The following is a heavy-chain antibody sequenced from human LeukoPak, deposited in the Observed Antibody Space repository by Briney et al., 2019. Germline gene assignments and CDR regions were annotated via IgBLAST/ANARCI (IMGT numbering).Heavy chain of an antibody. J-gene: IGHJ4*02. V-gene: IGHV5-51*01. CDR1: GYTSTSYW. CDR2: IYPDDSDT. Sequence: GESLKISGKGSGYTSTSYWIGWVRQMPGKGLEWMGIIYPDDSDTRYSPSFQGQVTISADKSISTAYLQWSSLKASDTAMCYCARGFGEFRFDYWRQGTLVSVSS. D-gene: IGHD3-10*01. CDR3: ARGFGEFRFDY.